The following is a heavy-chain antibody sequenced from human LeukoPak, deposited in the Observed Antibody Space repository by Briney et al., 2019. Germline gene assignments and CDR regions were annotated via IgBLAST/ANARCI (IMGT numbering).Heavy chain of an antibody. D-gene: IGHD3-10*01. Sequence: GASVKVSCKASGYTFTSYYMHWVRQAPGQGLEWMGIINPSGGSTSYAQKFQGRVTMTRDMSTSTVYMELSSLRSEDTAVYYWARDGSLLWFGELVPRWFDPWGQGTLVTVSS. CDR1: GYTFTSYY. J-gene: IGHJ5*02. V-gene: IGHV1-46*01. CDR2: INPSGGST. CDR3: ARDGSLLWFGELVPRWFDP.